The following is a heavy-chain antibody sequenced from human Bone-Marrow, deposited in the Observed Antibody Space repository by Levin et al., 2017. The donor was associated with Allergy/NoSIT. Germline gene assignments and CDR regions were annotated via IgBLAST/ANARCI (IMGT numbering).Heavy chain of an antibody. D-gene: IGHD3-22*01. V-gene: IGHV3-30*18. CDR3: VKDFALITYFDS. Sequence: GGSLRLSCAASGFTFSTSGMHWVRQAPGEGLEWLAVISSDESNKYYADSVKGRFTISRDNSKNTLFLQMNSLRPEDTAVYYCVKDFALITYFDSWGQGTLVTVSS. J-gene: IGHJ4*02. CDR2: ISSDESNK. CDR1: GFTFSTSG.